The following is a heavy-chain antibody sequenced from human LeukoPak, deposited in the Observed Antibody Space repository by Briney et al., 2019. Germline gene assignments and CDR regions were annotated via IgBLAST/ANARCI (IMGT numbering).Heavy chain of an antibody. D-gene: IGHD3-16*01. J-gene: IGHJ4*02. CDR1: GYTFTSYG. CDR3: ARRGLDY. CDR2: INTYNGDT. Sequence: ASVNVSCKASGYTFTSYGISWVRQAPGQGLEWMGWINTYNGDTNYIQKFQGRVTVTTDTSTTTAYMVLRSLRSDDTAVYYCARRGLDYWGQGTLVTVSS. V-gene: IGHV1-18*01.